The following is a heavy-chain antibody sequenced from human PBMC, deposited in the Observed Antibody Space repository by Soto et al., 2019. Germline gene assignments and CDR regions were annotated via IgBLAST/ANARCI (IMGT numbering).Heavy chain of an antibody. CDR3: AIQDCTNDVCLEAAVTVGGALES. J-gene: IGHJ1*01. Sequence: EVQLVQSGGGSAQPGESLRLSCSASGFTFRKFWMHWVRQVPGKGPVWVSYISSDGTTTDYADYVKGRFTISRDNAKEALYLQMDSLRAEDTAVYYCAIQDCTNDVCLEAAVTVGGALESWGQGTLVTVSS. D-gene: IGHD2-8*01. CDR1: GFTFRKFW. CDR2: ISSDGTTT. V-gene: IGHV3-74*01.